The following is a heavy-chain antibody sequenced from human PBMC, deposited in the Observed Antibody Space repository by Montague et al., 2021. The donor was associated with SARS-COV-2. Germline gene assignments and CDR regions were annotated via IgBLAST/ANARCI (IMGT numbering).Heavy chain of an antibody. J-gene: IGHJ4*02. V-gene: IGHV6-1*01. Sequence: CAISGDSVSSTAAAWNWIRQSPSRGLEWLGRTYYRSECHTDYVVSVEGRLAIDADTSKNQFSLQLHSVTPEDSAVYYCASGWTLFDWGQGTLVTVSS. CDR2: TYYRSECHT. CDR1: GDSVSSTAAA. CDR3: ASGWTLFD. D-gene: IGHD6-19*01.